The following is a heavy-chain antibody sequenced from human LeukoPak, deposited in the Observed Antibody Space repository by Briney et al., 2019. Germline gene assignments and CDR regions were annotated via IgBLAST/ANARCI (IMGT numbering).Heavy chain of an antibody. J-gene: IGHJ6*02. D-gene: IGHD3-10*01. CDR1: GGSISSYY. Sequence: PSQTLSLTCTVSGGSISSYYWSWIRQPPGKGLEWIGYIYYSGSTNYNPSLKSRVTISVDTSKNQFSLKLSSVTAADTAVYYCARGTYGAGSYYPDVWGQGTTVTVSS. CDR2: IYYSGST. CDR3: ARGTYGAGSYYPDV. V-gene: IGHV4-59*01.